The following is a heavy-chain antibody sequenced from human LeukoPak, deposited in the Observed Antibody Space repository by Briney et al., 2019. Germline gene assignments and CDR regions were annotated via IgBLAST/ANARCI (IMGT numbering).Heavy chain of an antibody. Sequence: GGSLRLSCAASGFTFSSYAMSWVRQAPGKGLEWVSAISGSGGSTYYAASVKGRFTISRDNSKNTLYLQMNSLRAEDTAVYYCAKGRYFWSGYGSDYWGQGTLVTVSS. CDR1: GFTFSSYA. CDR2: ISGSGGST. V-gene: IGHV3-23*01. J-gene: IGHJ4*02. CDR3: AKGRYFWSGYGSDY. D-gene: IGHD3-3*01.